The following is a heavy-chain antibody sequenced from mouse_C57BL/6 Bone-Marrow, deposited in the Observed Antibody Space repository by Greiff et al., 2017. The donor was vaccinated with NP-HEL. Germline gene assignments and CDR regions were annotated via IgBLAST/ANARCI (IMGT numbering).Heavy chain of an antibody. J-gene: IGHJ2*01. Sequence: VQLQQSGPELVKPGASVKISCKASGYAFSSSWMNWVKQRPGQGLEWIGRIYPGDGDTNYNGKFKGKATLTAAKSSSTAYMQLSSLTSEDSAVYFCANDWGYFDYWGQGTTLTVSS. D-gene: IGHD4-1*01. CDR1: GYAFSSSW. V-gene: IGHV1-82*01. CDR3: ANDWGYFDY. CDR2: IYPGDGDT.